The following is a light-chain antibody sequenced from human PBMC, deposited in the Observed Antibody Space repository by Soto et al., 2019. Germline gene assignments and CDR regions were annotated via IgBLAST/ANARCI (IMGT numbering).Light chain of an antibody. CDR2: DVT. J-gene: IGLJ1*01. Sequence: SALTQPASVSGSPGQSITISCTGTSSDVGGYNYVSWYQQHPVKAPKLMIYDVTNRPSGVSDRFSGSKSGNTASLTISGLQAEDEADYYCRSYTSSITPYVFGTGTKVTVL. CDR3: RSYTSSITPYV. CDR1: SSDVGGYNY. V-gene: IGLV2-14*01.